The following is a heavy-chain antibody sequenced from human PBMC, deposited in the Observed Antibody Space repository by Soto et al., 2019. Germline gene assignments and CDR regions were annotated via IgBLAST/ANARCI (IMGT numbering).Heavy chain of an antibody. J-gene: IGHJ4*02. V-gene: IGHV4-4*02. CDR2: VHHSGST. Sequence: QVQLQESGPGLVRPSGTVSLTCAVSGVSISSDNWWSWVGQPPGKALERIGEVHHSGSTNYNPSLKSRVTMSVVPSKDLFSLTLNSVTAADTAFYYCARDQGSHPGDWGQGTLVSVSS. CDR3: ARDQGSHPGD. D-gene: IGHD6-13*01. CDR1: GVSISSDNW.